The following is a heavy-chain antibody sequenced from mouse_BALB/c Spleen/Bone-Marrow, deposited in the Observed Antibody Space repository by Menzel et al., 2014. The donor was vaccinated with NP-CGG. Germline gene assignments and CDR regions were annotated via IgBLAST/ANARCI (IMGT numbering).Heavy chain of an antibody. Sequence: EVQRVESGGGLVQPGGSLRLSCATSGFTFTDYYMSWVRQPPGKALEWLGFIRNKANGYTTEYSASVKGRFTISRDNSQSILYRQMNTLRAEDSATYYCARDRNYGSSWYFDVWGAGTTVNVSS. CDR2: IRNKANGYTT. D-gene: IGHD1-1*01. CDR3: ARDRNYGSSWYFDV. J-gene: IGHJ1*01. CDR1: GFTFTDYY. V-gene: IGHV7-3*02.